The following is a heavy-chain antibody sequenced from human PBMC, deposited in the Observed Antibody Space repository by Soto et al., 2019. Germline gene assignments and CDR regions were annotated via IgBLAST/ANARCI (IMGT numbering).Heavy chain of an antibody. CDR3: AEGRIAVAAPYNWFDP. CDR2: ITGGGENT. J-gene: IGHJ5*02. D-gene: IGHD6-19*01. Sequence: EVKLLESGGGLVQPGGSLRLSCAASGFTFSSYAMSWVRQAPGKGLEWVSSITGGGENTHYADSVKGRFTISRDHSKNTLSLQMNRLRVEDTAVYHCAEGRIAVAAPYNWFDPWGQGTLVTVSS. V-gene: IGHV3-23*01. CDR1: GFTFSSYA.